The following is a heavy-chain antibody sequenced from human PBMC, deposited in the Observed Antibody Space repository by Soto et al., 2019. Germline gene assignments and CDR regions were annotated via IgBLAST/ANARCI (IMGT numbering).Heavy chain of an antibody. CDR3: ARDIGSYAYGEGY. V-gene: IGHV4-4*07. CDR2: VYSSGTT. J-gene: IGHJ4*02. Sequence: PSETLSLTCSVSGGSINSYWWSWIRQPAGKGLEWIGRVYSSGTTDYNPSLNSRATLSVETSKNQFSLKLSSVTAADTAVYYCARDIGSYAYGEGYWGQGVQVT. CDR1: GGSINSYW. D-gene: IGHD3-10*01.